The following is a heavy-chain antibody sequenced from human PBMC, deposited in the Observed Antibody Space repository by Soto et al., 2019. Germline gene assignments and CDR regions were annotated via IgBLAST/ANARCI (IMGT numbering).Heavy chain of an antibody. V-gene: IGHV4-34*01. Sequence: PSETLSLTCAVYGGSFSGYYLNWMRQSPGKGLEWIGAINHRGSTNYNPSLKSRVTISVDSSRNQFSLRLSSVTAADTAVYYCARDLFCSDTTCVQGRFDYWGQGTLVTVSA. CDR2: INHRGST. CDR3: ARDLFCSDTTCVQGRFDY. D-gene: IGHD2-2*01. J-gene: IGHJ4*02. CDR1: GGSFSGYY.